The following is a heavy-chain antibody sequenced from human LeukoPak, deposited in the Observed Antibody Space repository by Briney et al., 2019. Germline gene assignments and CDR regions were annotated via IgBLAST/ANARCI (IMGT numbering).Heavy chain of an antibody. CDR1: GFTFSSYG. D-gene: IGHD4-17*01. CDR2: ISGSGGST. Sequence: GSLRLSCAASGFTFSSYGMHWVRQAPGKGLEWVSAISGSGGSTYYADSVKGRFTISRDNSKNTLYLQMNSLRAEDTAVYYCAKVGPVFVTIGSSDYWGQGTLVTVSS. V-gene: IGHV3-23*01. CDR3: AKVGPVFVTIGSSDY. J-gene: IGHJ4*02.